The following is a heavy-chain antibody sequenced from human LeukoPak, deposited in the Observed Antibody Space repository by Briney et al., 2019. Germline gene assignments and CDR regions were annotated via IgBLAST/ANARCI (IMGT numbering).Heavy chain of an antibody. J-gene: IGHJ6*02. Sequence: SETLSLTCTVSGGSISSGDYYWSWIRQPPGKGLEWIGYIYYSGSTYYNPSLKSRVTISVDTSKNQFSLKLSSVTAADTAVYYCAIMEWELPPYYYYGMDVWGQGTTVTVSS. V-gene: IGHV4-30-4*01. D-gene: IGHD1-26*01. CDR2: IYYSGST. CDR1: GGSISSGDYY. CDR3: AIMEWELPPYYYYGMDV.